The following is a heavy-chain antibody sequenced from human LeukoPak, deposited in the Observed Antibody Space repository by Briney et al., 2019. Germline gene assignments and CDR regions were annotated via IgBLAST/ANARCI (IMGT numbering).Heavy chain of an antibody. CDR3: ARESVTTSYYYGMDV. Sequence: ASVKVSCKASGYTFTSYGISWVRQAPGQGLEWMGWISAYNGNTNYAQKLQGRVTMTTDTSTSTAYMELRSLRSDDTAVYYCARESVTTSYYYGMDVWGQGTTVTVSS. V-gene: IGHV1-18*01. CDR1: GYTFTSYG. CDR2: ISAYNGNT. J-gene: IGHJ6*02. D-gene: IGHD4-11*01.